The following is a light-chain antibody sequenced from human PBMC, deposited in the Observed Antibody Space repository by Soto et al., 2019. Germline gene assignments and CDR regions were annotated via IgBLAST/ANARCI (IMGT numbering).Light chain of an antibody. J-gene: IGLJ1*01. CDR2: DVS. CDR3: NSYTSNNTYV. CDR1: SSDVGAFNY. Sequence: QSALTQPASVSGSPGQAITISCSGTSSDVGAFNYVSWYQQHPGKAPKLMIYDVSNRPSGVSNRFSGSKSGNTASLTLSGLRAEDEADYYCNSYTSNNTYVFGTGTKVTVL. V-gene: IGLV2-14*03.